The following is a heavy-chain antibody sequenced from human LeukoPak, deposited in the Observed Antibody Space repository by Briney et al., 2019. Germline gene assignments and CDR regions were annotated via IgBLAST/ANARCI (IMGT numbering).Heavy chain of an antibody. V-gene: IGHV1-69*13. J-gene: IGHJ4*02. Sequence: ASVKVSCKASGGTFSSYAISWVRQAPGQGLEWMGGIIPIFGTANYAQKFQGRVTITADESTSTAYMELSSLRSEDTAVYYCATGPYCSSTSCYDGDYWGQGTLVTVSS. CDR3: ATGPYCSSTSCYDGDY. D-gene: IGHD2-2*01. CDR1: GGTFSSYA. CDR2: IIPIFGTA.